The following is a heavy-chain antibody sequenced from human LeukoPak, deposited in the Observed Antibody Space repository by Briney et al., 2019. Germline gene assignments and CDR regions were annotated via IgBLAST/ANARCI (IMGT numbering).Heavy chain of an antibody. CDR2: IYTSGST. D-gene: IGHD4-11*01. CDR1: GGSISSYY. Sequence: PSETLSLTCTVSGGSISSYYWSWIRQPAGKGLERIGRIYTSGSTNYNPSLKSRVTMSVDTSKNQFSLKLSSVTAADTAVYYCARGRLQPWKNWFDPWGQGTLVTVSS. V-gene: IGHV4-4*07. J-gene: IGHJ5*02. CDR3: ARGRLQPWKNWFDP.